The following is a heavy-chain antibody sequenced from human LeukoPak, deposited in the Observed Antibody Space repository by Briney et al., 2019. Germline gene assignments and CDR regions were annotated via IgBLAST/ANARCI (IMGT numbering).Heavy chain of an antibody. CDR3: ARNFDY. J-gene: IGHJ4*02. V-gene: IGHV4-31*03. CDR1: GGSISSGAYY. CDR2: IFYSGNT. Sequence: SETLSLTCTVSGGSISSGAYYWSWIRQHPGKGLEWIGYIFYSGNTYYNPSLKSRVTISVDTSKHQFSLNLSSVTAADTAVYYCARNFDYWGQGTLVTVSS.